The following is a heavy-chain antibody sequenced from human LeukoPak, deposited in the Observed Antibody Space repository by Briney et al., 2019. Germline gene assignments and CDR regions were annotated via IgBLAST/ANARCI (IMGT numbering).Heavy chain of an antibody. V-gene: IGHV3-30-3*01. CDR2: MSPDGNKK. Sequence: GGSLRLSCAASGFTFSDYNMHWVRQAPGKGLDWVALMSPDGNKKYYADSVKGRFTISRDIAKNSLYLQMNSLRAEDTAMYFCARGSPDANLHLWLNYWGQGTLVTVSS. CDR3: ARGSPDANLHLWLNY. J-gene: IGHJ4*02. CDR1: GFTFSDYN. D-gene: IGHD5-18*01.